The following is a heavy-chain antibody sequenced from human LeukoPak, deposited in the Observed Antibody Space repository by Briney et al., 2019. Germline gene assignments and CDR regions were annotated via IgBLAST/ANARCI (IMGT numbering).Heavy chain of an antibody. CDR1: GGSISSGAYS. D-gene: IGHD2-15*01. Sequence: SETLSLTCAVSGGSISSGAYSWSWIRQPAGKGLEWIGRIYTSGSTNYNPSLKSRVTISVDTSKNQFSLKLSSVTAADTAVYYCACQDRVVGALSCWGQGTLVTVSS. CDR3: ACQDRVVGALSC. CDR2: IYTSGST. V-gene: IGHV4-61*02. J-gene: IGHJ4*02.